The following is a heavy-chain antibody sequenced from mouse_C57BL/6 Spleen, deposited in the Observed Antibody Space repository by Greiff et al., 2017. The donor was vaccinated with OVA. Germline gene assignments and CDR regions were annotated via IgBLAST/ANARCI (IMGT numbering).Heavy chain of an antibody. V-gene: IGHV14-4*01. Sequence: VQLKQSGAELVRPGASVKLSCTASGFHIKDDYMHWVKQRPEQGLEWIGWIDPENGDTEYASKFQGKATITADTSSNTAYLQLSSLTSEDTAVYYCTGYDCSYWGQGTTLTVSS. D-gene: IGHD2-2*01. CDR1: GFHIKDDY. J-gene: IGHJ2*01. CDR3: TGYDCSY. CDR2: IDPENGDT.